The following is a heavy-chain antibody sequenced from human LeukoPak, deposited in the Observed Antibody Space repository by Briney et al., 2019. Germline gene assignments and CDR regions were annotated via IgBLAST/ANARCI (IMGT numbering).Heavy chain of an antibody. CDR2: INPNSGGT. D-gene: IGHD3-10*01. CDR1: GYTFTGYY. Sequence: GASVKVSCKASGYTFTGYYMHWVRQAPGQGLEWMGWINPNSGGTNYAQKFQGRVTMTRDTSISTAYMELSRLRSDDTAVYYCARDMVANGENWFDPWGQGTLVTVSS. J-gene: IGHJ5*02. CDR3: ARDMVANGENWFDP. V-gene: IGHV1-2*02.